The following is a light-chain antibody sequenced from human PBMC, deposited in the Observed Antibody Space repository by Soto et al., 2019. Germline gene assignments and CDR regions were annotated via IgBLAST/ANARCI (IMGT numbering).Light chain of an antibody. CDR1: QSVTSY. CDR2: DAS. CDR3: QQYGGSPLT. J-gene: IGKJ4*01. V-gene: IGKV3-20*01. Sequence: EIALTQSPGTLSLSPGEGATLSCRASQSVTSYLAWYQQRPGQAPRLLIYDASSRATGIPDRFSGSGSGTDFILTITRLEPEDFAVYYCQQYGGSPLTFGGGTKVQIK.